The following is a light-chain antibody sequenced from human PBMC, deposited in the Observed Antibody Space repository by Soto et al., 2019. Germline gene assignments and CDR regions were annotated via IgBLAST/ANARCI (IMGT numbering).Light chain of an antibody. CDR3: QQRSNWTPGT. CDR1: QSVSNF. CDR2: DAS. J-gene: IGKJ1*01. V-gene: IGKV3-11*01. Sequence: EIVLTQSPATLSLSPGERATLSCRASQSVSNFLAWYQQKPGQAPRLLIHDASNRATGIPARFSGSGSGTDFTRTISRLAPEEFAVYYCQQRSNWTPGTFGQGTKVEIK.